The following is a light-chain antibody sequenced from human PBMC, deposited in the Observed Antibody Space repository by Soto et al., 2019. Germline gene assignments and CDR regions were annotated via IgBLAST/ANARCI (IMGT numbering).Light chain of an antibody. CDR2: GAS. CDR1: QSLRSGD. J-gene: IGKJ1*01. Sequence: PGERATLSCRASQSLRSGDLACYQQIPGQASGLLIYGASSRATGIPDGFSGSGSGTDFNLTVSRLAPEDFAVYYCHQYATSPRTFGQGTKVEIK. V-gene: IGKV3-20*01. CDR3: HQYATSPRT.